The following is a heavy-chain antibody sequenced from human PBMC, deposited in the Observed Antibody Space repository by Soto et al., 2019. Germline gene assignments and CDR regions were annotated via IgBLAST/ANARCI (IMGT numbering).Heavy chain of an antibody. CDR1: GFTFSSYG. CDR3: VARIAAATMFDY. V-gene: IGHV3-33*01. J-gene: IGHJ4*02. Sequence: QVQLVESGGGVVQPGRSLRLSCAASGFTFSSYGMHWVRQAPGKGLEWVAVIWYDGNKKYYADSVKGRFSISRDNSMNALFPQMKGLRAEDTAVYYCVARIAAATMFDYWGRGTLVTVSS. CDR2: IWYDGNKK. D-gene: IGHD6-13*01.